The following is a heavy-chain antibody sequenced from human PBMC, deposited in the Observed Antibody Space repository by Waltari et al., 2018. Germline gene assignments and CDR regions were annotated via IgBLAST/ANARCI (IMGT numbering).Heavy chain of an antibody. CDR1: GYTFTSYA. CDR3: ARFRIQLWPDAFDI. J-gene: IGHJ3*02. D-gene: IGHD5-18*01. CDR2: INAGNGNT. Sequence: QVQLVQSGAEVKKPGASVKVSCKASGYTFTSYAMHWVRQAPGQRLEWMGWINAGNGNTKYSQKFQGRVTITRDTSASTAYMELSSVTAADTAVYYCARFRIQLWPDAFDIWGQGTMVIVSS. V-gene: IGHV1-3*01.